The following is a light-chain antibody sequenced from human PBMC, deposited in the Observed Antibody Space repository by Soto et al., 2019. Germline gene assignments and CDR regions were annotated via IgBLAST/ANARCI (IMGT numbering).Light chain of an antibody. CDR2: EVS. CDR1: SSDVGSYNY. V-gene: IGLV2-14*01. J-gene: IGLJ3*02. Sequence: QSALTQPASVSGSPGQSITISCTGTSSDVGSYNYVSWYQQHPGKAPTLMIYEVSNRPSGVSNRFSGSTAGNTASLTISGLQSDDEANSSCSSYTSVSTRVFGGGTKLTVL. CDR3: SSYTSVSTRV.